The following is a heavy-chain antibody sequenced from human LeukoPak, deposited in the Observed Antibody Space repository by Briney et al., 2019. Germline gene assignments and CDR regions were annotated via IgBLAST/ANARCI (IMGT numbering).Heavy chain of an antibody. D-gene: IGHD3-3*01. CDR1: GGTFSSYA. CDR2: IIPILGIA. Sequence: SVKVSCKASGGTFSSYAISWVRQAPGQGLEWMGRIIPILGIANYAQKFQGRVTITADKSTSTAYMELSSLRSEDTAVYYCARETHYDFWSGYYDAKNWLDPWGQGTLVTVSS. J-gene: IGHJ5*02. V-gene: IGHV1-69*04. CDR3: ARETHYDFWSGYYDAKNWLDP.